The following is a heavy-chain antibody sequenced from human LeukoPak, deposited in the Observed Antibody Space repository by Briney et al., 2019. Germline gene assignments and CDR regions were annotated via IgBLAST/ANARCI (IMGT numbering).Heavy chain of an antibody. Sequence: GRSLRLSCTAYGFTFGDYAMSWVRQAPGQGLEWVGFIRSKAYGGTTEYAASVKGRFTISRDDSKSIAYLQMNSLKTEDTAVYYCTRPYCSSTSCYPRYWYFDLWGRGTLVTVSS. V-gene: IGHV3-49*04. CDR1: GFTFGDYA. CDR3: TRPYCSSTSCYPRYWYFDL. D-gene: IGHD2-2*01. J-gene: IGHJ2*01. CDR2: IRSKAYGGTT.